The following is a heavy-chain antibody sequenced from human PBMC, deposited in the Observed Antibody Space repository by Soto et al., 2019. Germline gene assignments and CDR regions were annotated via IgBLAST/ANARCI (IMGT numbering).Heavy chain of an antibody. CDR2: IIPIFGTA. J-gene: IGHJ5*02. V-gene: IGHV1-69*13. CDR3: ARNMYNCSGGSCYRDWFDP. D-gene: IGHD2-15*01. CDR1: GGTFSSYA. Sequence: SVKVSCKASGGTFSSYAISWVRQAPGQGLEWMGGIIPIFGTANYAQKFQGRVTITADESTSTAYMKLSSLRSEDTAVYYCARNMYNCSGGSCYRDWFDPWGQGTLVTVSS.